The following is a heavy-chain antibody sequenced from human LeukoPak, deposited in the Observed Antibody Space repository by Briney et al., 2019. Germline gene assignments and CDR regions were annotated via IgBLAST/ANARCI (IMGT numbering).Heavy chain of an antibody. CDR2: ISASGGST. CDR1: GFTFSSYA. Sequence: PGGSLRLSCAASGFTFSSYAMSWVRQAPGKGLEWVSAISASGGSTYYADSVKGRFTISRDNSKNTLFLQMNSLRAEDTAVYYCARTYYFDNFGYQTDYWGQGTLVTVSS. V-gene: IGHV3-23*01. J-gene: IGHJ4*02. D-gene: IGHD3-22*01. CDR3: ARTYYFDNFGYQTDY.